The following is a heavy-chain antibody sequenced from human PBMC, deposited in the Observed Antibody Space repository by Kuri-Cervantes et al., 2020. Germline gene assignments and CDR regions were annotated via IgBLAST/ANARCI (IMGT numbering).Heavy chain of an antibody. CDR1: GYTFTSYY. Sequence: ASVKVSCKASGYTFTSYYILWVRQAPGQGLEWMGIINPSGGSTTYAQKFQGRVTMTRDTSTSTVYMELSSLRSDDTAVYYCARSHHDFWRFDPWGQGTLVTVSS. J-gene: IGHJ5*02. V-gene: IGHV1-46*01. CDR2: INPSGGST. D-gene: IGHD3-3*01. CDR3: ARSHHDFWRFDP.